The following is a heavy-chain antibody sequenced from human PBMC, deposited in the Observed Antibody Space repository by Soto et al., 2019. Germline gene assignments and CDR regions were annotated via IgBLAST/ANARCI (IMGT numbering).Heavy chain of an antibody. Sequence: SETLSLTCAVYGGSFSGYYWSWIRQPPGKGLEWIGEINHSGSTNYNPSLKSRVTISVDTSKNQFSLKLSSVAAADTAVYYCARGVTYYDFWSGYASTFDPWGQGTLVTVSS. J-gene: IGHJ5*02. V-gene: IGHV4-34*01. CDR3: ARGVTYYDFWSGYASTFDP. D-gene: IGHD3-3*01. CDR2: INHSGST. CDR1: GGSFSGYY.